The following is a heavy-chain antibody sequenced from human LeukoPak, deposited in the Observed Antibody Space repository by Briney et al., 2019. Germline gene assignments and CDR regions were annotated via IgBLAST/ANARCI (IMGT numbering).Heavy chain of an antibody. V-gene: IGHV3-30*18. D-gene: IGHD3-22*01. CDR3: AKDRDYYDSSGYLAY. Sequence: PGRSLRLSCAASGFTFSSYGMHWVRQAPGKGLEWVAVISYDGSNKYYADSVKGRFTISRDNSKNTLYLQMNSLRAEDTAVYYCAKDRDYYDSSGYLAYWGQGTLVTVSS. CDR2: ISYDGSNK. J-gene: IGHJ4*02. CDR1: GFTFSSYG.